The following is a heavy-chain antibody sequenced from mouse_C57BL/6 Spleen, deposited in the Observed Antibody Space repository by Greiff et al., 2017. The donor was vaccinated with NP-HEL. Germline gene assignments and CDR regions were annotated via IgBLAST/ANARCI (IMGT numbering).Heavy chain of an antibody. D-gene: IGHD2-13*01. Sequence: QVQLQQSGPELVKPGASVKISCKASGYAFSSSWMNWVKQRPGKGLEWIGRIYPGDGDTNYNGKFKGKATLTADKSSSTAYMQLSSLTSEDSAVYVCARTGDQAWFAYWGQGTLVTVSA. J-gene: IGHJ3*01. V-gene: IGHV1-82*01. CDR2: IYPGDGDT. CDR1: GYAFSSSW. CDR3: ARTGDQAWFAY.